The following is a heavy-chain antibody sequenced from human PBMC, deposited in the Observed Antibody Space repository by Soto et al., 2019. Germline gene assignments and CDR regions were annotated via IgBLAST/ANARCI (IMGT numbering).Heavy chain of an antibody. D-gene: IGHD6-19*01. Sequence: QDQLVQSGVAVKKLGASVKVSCKASGYSFTNYGITWVRQAPGQGFEWMEWISAYNGNTKYAQKLQGRVTMTTDASTSTAYLELRSLTSDDTAVYYCARDRGVAPPVAGNTHYYYYMDVWGKGTTVTVSS. V-gene: IGHV1-18*01. CDR2: ISAYNGNT. CDR3: ARDRGVAPPVAGNTHYYYYMDV. CDR1: GYSFTNYG. J-gene: IGHJ6*03.